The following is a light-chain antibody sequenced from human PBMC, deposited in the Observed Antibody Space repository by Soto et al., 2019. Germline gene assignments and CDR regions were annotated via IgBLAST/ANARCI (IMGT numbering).Light chain of an antibody. Sequence: QSALTQPRSVSGSPGQSITISCTGTSSYVGGYNYVSWYRQHPGKAPNLMIYDVSKRPSGVPDRFSGSKSGNTASLTISGLQAEDEADYYCCSYAGSYTHYVFGTGTKLTVL. V-gene: IGLV2-11*01. CDR3: CSYAGSYTHYV. CDR1: SSYVGGYNY. J-gene: IGLJ1*01. CDR2: DVS.